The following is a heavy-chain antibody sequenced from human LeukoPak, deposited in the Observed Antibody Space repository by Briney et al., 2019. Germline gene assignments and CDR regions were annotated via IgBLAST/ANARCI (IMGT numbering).Heavy chain of an antibody. CDR2: INPNSGGT. V-gene: IGHV1-2*02. D-gene: IGHD6-19*01. CDR3: ARGGSLAVAPHLYYFDY. Sequence: ASVKVSCKASGYTFTGYYMHWVRQAPGQGLEWMGWINPNSGGTNYAQNFQGRVTMTRDTSTSAVYMELSSLGSEDTAVYYCARGGSLAVAPHLYYFDYWGQGTLVTVSS. J-gene: IGHJ4*02. CDR1: GYTFTGYY.